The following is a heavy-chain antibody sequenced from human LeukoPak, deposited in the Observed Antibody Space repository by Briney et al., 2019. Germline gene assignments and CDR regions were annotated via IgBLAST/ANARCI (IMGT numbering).Heavy chain of an antibody. CDR1: GFSVSSNY. CDR3: ARGGNYYDRSGYYSGQALDI. V-gene: IGHV3-53*01. Sequence: PGGSLRLSCAASGFSVSSNYMNWVRQAPGKGLEWVSVMYSGGTTYYADSVKGRFTLSRDKSENTLYLQMNSLRAQDTAVYYCARGGNYYDRSGYYSGQALDIWGQRTMVTVSS. CDR2: MYSGGTT. D-gene: IGHD3-22*01. J-gene: IGHJ3*02.